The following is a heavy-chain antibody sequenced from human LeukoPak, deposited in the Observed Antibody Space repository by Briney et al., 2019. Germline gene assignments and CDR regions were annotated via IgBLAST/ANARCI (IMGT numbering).Heavy chain of an antibody. J-gene: IGHJ6*02. CDR3: ARGHRMTTVTLYYYYGMDV. CDR1: GFTFSSYG. CDR2: IWYDGSNK. Sequence: PPGGSLRLSCAASGFTFSSYGMHWFRQAPGKGLEWVAVIWYDGSNKYYADSVKGRFTISRDNSKNTLYLQMNSLRAEDTAVYYCARGHRMTTVTLYYYYGMDVWGQGTTVTVSS. V-gene: IGHV3-33*08. D-gene: IGHD4-17*01.